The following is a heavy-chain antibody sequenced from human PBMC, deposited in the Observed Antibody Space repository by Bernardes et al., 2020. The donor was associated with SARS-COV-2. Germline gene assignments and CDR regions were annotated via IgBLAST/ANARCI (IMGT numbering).Heavy chain of an antibody. CDR2: IHHSGRS. CDR3: ASPDSKNFDP. J-gene: IGHJ5*02. D-gene: IGHD2-21*01. Sequence: ETLSLTCAVSGGSMNSNNWWSWVRQPPGKGLEWIGEIHHSGRSHYNPSLKSRVTMSIDESKSQFSLNLNSVTAADTAVYYCASPDSKNFDPWGQGTLVTVSS. CDR1: GGSMNSNNW. V-gene: IGHV4-4*02.